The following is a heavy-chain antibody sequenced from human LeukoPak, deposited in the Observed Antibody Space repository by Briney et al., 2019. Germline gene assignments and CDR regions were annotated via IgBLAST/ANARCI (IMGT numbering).Heavy chain of an antibody. D-gene: IGHD6-6*01. CDR3: ARVSSRAFDV. Sequence: SQTLSLTCAISGDSVSSYDATWNWIRQSPSRGLEWLGRTYYRSKWGNDYAVSVKSRITINPDTSKNQFSLHLNSVTPEDTAVHYCARVSSRAFDVWGQGTMVTVSP. CDR2: TYYRSKWGN. V-gene: IGHV6-1*01. CDR1: GDSVSSYDAT. J-gene: IGHJ3*01.